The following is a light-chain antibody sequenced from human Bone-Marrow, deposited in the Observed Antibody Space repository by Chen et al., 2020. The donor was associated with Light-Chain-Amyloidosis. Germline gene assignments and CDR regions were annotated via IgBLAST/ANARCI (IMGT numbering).Light chain of an antibody. CDR1: NIGSTS. J-gene: IGLJ2*01. V-gene: IGLV3-21*02. CDR3: QVWYRSSARPV. Sequence: SYVLTQPSSVSVAPGQKATIACGGNNIGSTSVHWYQQTPGQAPLLVVYDDSDRPSGIPERWSGSDSGNTATRALRRVNAGDESDYYCQVWYRSSARPVFVGWPTLTVL. CDR2: DDS.